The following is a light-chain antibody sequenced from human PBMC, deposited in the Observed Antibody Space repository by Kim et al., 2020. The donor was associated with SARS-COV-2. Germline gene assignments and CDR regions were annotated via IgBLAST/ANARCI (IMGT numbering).Light chain of an antibody. V-gene: IGLV3-21*04. J-gene: IGLJ1*01. Sequence: PGKTARNTCGGNNIGSRGVHWYQQKPGQAPVLVIYYDSDRPSGIPERFSGSNSGNTATLTISRVEVGDEADYYCQVWDRSSDHPYVFGTGTKVTVL. CDR2: YDS. CDR1: NIGSRG. CDR3: QVWDRSSDHPYV.